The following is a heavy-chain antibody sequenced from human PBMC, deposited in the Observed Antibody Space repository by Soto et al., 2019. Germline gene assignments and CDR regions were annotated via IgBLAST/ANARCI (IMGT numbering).Heavy chain of an antibody. Sequence: GGSLRLSCAASGFTFSSYSMNWVRQGPGKGLEWVSYISSSSSTIYYADSVKGRFTISRDNAKNSLYLQMNSLRDEDTAVYYCAKEKISTSCCNWFDPWGQGTLVTVSS. CDR2: ISSSSSTI. V-gene: IGHV3-48*02. D-gene: IGHD2-2*01. CDR1: GFTFSSYS. CDR3: AKEKISTSCCNWFDP. J-gene: IGHJ5*02.